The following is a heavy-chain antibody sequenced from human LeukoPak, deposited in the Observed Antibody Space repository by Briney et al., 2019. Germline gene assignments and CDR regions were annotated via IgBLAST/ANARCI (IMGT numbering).Heavy chain of an antibody. CDR3: ARGLTVLRFLKWLVFGY. Sequence: ASVKVSCKASGYTFTSYATQWLRQAPGQELEWMGWISLSSGGTYYTQKFQDRVTMTRDTSLSTAYMELSRLRSDDTAVYYCARGLTVLRFLKWLVFGYWGQGTLVTVSS. J-gene: IGHJ4*02. CDR2: ISLSSGGT. V-gene: IGHV1-2*02. D-gene: IGHD3-3*01. CDR1: GYTFTSYA.